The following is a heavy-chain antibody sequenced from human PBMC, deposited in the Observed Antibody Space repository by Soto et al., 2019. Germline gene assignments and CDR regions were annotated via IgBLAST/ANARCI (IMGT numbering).Heavy chain of an antibody. CDR3: ARGIVATIAPDY. CDR1: GGSISSGDYY. V-gene: IGHV4-30-4*01. CDR2: IYYSGST. J-gene: IGHJ4*02. Sequence: PSETLSLTCTVSGGSISSGDYYWSWIRQPPGKGLEWIGYIYYSGSTYYNPSLKSRVTISVDTSKNQFSLKLSSVTAADTAVYYCARGIVATIAPDYWGQGTLVTVSS. D-gene: IGHD5-12*01.